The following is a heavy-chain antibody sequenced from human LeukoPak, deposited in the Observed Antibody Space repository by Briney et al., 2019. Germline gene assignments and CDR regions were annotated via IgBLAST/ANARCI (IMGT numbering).Heavy chain of an antibody. D-gene: IGHD5-12*01. CDR1: GFTFSSYW. Sequence: GGSLRLSCGASGFTFSSYWMNWVRQAPGEGLVWVSRMNSDGSSTSYADSVKGRFTISGDNAKKTLYLQMNSLRAEDTAVYYCTRENGGYKGYEDYWGQGTLVTVSS. CDR3: TRENGGYKGYEDY. J-gene: IGHJ4*02. CDR2: MNSDGSST. V-gene: IGHV3-74*01.